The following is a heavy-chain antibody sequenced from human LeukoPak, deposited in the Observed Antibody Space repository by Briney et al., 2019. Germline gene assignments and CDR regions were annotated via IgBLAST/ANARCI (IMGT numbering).Heavy chain of an antibody. D-gene: IGHD3-16*02. V-gene: IGHV4-34*01. CDR2: INHSGST. CDR1: GGSFSGYY. J-gene: IGHJ4*02. Sequence: SETLSLTCAVYGGSFSGYYWSWIRHPPGKGLEWIGEINHSGSTNYNPSLKSRVTISVDTSKNQFSLKLSSVTAADTAVYYCARVRSYRYLYYFDYWGQGTLVTVSS. CDR3: ARVRSYRYLYYFDY.